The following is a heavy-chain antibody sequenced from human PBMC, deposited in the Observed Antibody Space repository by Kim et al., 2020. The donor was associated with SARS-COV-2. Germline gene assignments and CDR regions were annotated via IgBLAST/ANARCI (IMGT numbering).Heavy chain of an antibody. Sequence: GGSLRLSCAASGFTFSSYAMHWVRQAPGKGLEWVAVISYDGSNKYYADPVKGRFTISRDNSKNTLYLQMNSLRAEDTAVYYCARGRGGSYYSVDYWGQGTLVTVSS. CDR2: ISYDGSNK. CDR3: ARGRGGSYYSVDY. J-gene: IGHJ4*02. D-gene: IGHD1-26*01. CDR1: GFTFSSYA. V-gene: IGHV3-30*04.